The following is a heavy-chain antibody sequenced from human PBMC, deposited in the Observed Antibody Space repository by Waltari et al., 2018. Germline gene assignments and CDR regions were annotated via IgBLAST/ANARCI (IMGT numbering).Heavy chain of an antibody. V-gene: IGHV3-21*01. CDR1: GFTFSSYS. Sequence: VQLVESGGGLVKPGGSLRLSCAASGFTFSSYSMTWVRQAPGKGLEWVSSISSSSSYIYYADSVKGRFTISRDNSKNTLYLQMNSLRAEDTAVYYCARDPYTIAAAGYYFDYWGQGTLVTVSS. D-gene: IGHD6-13*01. CDR2: ISSSSSYI. J-gene: IGHJ4*02. CDR3: ARDPYTIAAAGYYFDY.